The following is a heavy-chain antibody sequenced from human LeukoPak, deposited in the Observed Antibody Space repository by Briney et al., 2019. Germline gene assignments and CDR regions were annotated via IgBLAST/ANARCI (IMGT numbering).Heavy chain of an antibody. J-gene: IGHJ6*02. Sequence: GGSLRLSCAASGFTFSSYAMHWVRQAPGKGLEWVAVISYDGSNKYYADSVKGRFTISRDNSKNTLYLQMNSLRAEDTAVYYCARERVAADHYGMDVWGQGTTVTVSS. CDR2: ISYDGSNK. D-gene: IGHD2-2*01. CDR3: ARERVAADHYGMDV. CDR1: GFTFSSYA. V-gene: IGHV3-30*04.